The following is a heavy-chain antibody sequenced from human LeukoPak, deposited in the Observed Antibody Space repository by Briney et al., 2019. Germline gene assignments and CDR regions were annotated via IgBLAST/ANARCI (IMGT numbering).Heavy chain of an antibody. Sequence: GGSLRLSCAASGFTFSSYEMNWVRQTPGKGLEWASYISSSGSTIYDADSVKGRLTISRDNAKNSLYLQMNSLRAEDTAVYYCASPLVMGYWGQGTLVTVSS. CDR2: ISSSGSTI. CDR1: GFTFSSYE. J-gene: IGHJ4*02. D-gene: IGHD3-16*01. V-gene: IGHV3-48*03. CDR3: ASPLVMGY.